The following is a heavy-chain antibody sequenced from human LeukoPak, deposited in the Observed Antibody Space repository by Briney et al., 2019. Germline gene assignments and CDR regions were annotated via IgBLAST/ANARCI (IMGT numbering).Heavy chain of an antibody. J-gene: IGHJ3*02. D-gene: IGHD2/OR15-2a*01. V-gene: IGHV3-53*01. Sequence: GGSLRLSCAASGLTVSSSYMSWVRQAPGKGLEWVSIIYNDGSTYYADSMKGRFTISRDNSKNTLYLQVNSLRAEDTAMYNCARNILFAFDIWGQGTMVTVSS. CDR1: GLTVSSSY. CDR3: ARNILFAFDI. CDR2: IYNDGST.